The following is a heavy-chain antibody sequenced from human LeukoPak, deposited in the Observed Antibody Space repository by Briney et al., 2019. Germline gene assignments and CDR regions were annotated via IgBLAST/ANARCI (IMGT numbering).Heavy chain of an antibody. CDR3: AKDREGITIFPHDY. D-gene: IGHD3-3*01. CDR1: GFTFSSYA. J-gene: IGHJ4*02. Sequence: GGSLRLSCAASGFTFSSYAMSWFRQAPGKGLEWVSAISGSGGSTYYADSVKGRFTISRDNSKNTLYLQMNSLRAEDTAVYYCAKDREGITIFPHDYWGQGTLVTVSS. V-gene: IGHV3-23*01. CDR2: ISGSGGST.